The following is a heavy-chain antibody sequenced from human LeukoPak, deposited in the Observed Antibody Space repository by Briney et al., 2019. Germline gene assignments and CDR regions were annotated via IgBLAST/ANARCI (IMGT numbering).Heavy chain of an antibody. CDR3: ARESNYDYGDY. CDR2: IYTSGST. Sequence: KPSETLSLTCTVSGGSISSSSYYWGWIRQPAGKGLEWIGRIYTSGSTNYNPSLESRVTISVDRSKNQFSLKLSSVTAADTAVYYCARESNYDYGDYWGRGTLVTVSS. J-gene: IGHJ4*02. D-gene: IGHD3-16*01. V-gene: IGHV4-61*02. CDR1: GGSISSSSYY.